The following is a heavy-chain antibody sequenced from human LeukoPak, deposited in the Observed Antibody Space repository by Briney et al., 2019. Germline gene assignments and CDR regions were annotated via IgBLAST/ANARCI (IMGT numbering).Heavy chain of an antibody. D-gene: IGHD4-23*01. V-gene: IGHV3-23*01. Sequence: GGSLRLSCAASGFTFSSFAMSWVRQAPGKALEWVSGISGYGGNTYYANSVRRRFTISRHNSKKTLYLQMNSLRAEDTAVYYCAKVAGGLLDVWGKGTTVTVSS. J-gene: IGHJ6*04. CDR2: ISGYGGNT. CDR1: GFTFSSFA. CDR3: AKVAGGLLDV.